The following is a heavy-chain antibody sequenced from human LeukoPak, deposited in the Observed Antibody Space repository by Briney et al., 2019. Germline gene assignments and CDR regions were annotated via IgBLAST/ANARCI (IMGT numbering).Heavy chain of an antibody. D-gene: IGHD3-10*01. CDR3: ARAGSGVYYFYYGMDV. CDR1: GFNFRTYW. J-gene: IGHJ6*02. CDR2: IKQDGTEK. V-gene: IGHV3-7*04. Sequence: GGSLRLSCAASGFNFRTYWMSWVHQAPGKGLEWVANIKQDGTEKSYVDSVKGRFTISRDNAKNSLSLQMSTLRAEDTAVYYCARAGSGVYYFYYGMDVWGQGTTVTVSS.